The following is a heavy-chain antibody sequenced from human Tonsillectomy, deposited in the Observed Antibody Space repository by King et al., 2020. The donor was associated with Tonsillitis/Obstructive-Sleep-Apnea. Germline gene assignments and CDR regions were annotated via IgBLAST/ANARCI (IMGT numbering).Heavy chain of an antibody. Sequence: QLVQSGAEMKRPGASVKVSCKASGYTFTDYYMHWVRQAPGQGLEWMGTINPSGTTTWYAQKFQGRVTMTRDTSTSTLYVELSSLKSEDTAVYYCTSETTGYGYFQYWGQGTLVTVSS. CDR3: TSETTGYGYFQY. CDR1: GYTFTDYY. J-gene: IGHJ1*01. CDR2: INPSGTTT. D-gene: IGHD5-18*01. V-gene: IGHV1-46*01.